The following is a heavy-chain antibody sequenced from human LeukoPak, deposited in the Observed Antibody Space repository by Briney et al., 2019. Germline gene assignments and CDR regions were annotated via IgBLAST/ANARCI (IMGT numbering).Heavy chain of an antibody. CDR1: GYTFTSYG. J-gene: IGHJ4*02. D-gene: IGHD6-19*01. CDR3: ATVLLDSSALTLDY. Sequence: ASVNVSCKASGYTFTSYGISWVRQAPGQGLEWMGWISAYNGNTNYAQQLQGRVTMTTDTSTSTAYMELRSLRSDDTAVYYCATVLLDSSALTLDYWGQGTLVSVSS. V-gene: IGHV1-18*01. CDR2: ISAYNGNT.